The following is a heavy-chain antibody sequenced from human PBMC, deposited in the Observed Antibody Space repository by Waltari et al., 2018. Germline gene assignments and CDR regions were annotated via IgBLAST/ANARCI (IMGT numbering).Heavy chain of an antibody. CDR3: ARLTTVDY. J-gene: IGHJ4*02. CDR2: INSDGSST. V-gene: IGHV3-74*02. Sequence: EVQLLESGGGLVQPGGSLRLSCAASGFTFSSYAMSWVRQAPGKGLEWVSRINSDGSSTSYADSVEGRFTISRDNAKNTLYLQMNSLRAEDTAMYYCARLTTVDYWGQGTVVTVSS. D-gene: IGHD3-22*01. CDR1: GFTFSSYA.